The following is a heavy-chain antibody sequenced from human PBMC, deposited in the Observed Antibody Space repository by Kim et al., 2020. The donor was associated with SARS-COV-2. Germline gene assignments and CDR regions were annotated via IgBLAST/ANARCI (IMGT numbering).Heavy chain of an antibody. D-gene: IGHD3-16*02. J-gene: IGHJ4*02. CDR1: GGSISSGGYY. V-gene: IGHV4-31*03. CDR2: IYYSGST. CDR3: ATVPIGEGGGVVAFDY. Sequence: SETLSLTCTVSGGSISSGGYYWSWIRQHPGKGLEWIGYIYYSGSTYYNPSLKSRVTISVDTSKNQFSLKLSSVTAADTAVYYCATVPIGEGGGVVAFDYWGQGTLVTVSS.